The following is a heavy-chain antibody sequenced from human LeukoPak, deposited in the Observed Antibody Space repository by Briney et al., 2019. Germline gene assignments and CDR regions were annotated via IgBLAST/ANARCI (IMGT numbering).Heavy chain of an antibody. Sequence: SETLSLTCTVSGGSISSSAYYWGWIRQPPGKGLEWFGSSYYTGSIYYTPSLKSRATILIDMSKNQLSLKLSSVTAADTAVYYCAGHLSDSGGSWFDPWGQGTLVTVSS. CDR1: GGSISSSAYY. CDR3: AGHLSDSGGSWFDP. J-gene: IGHJ5*02. V-gene: IGHV4-39*01. D-gene: IGHD2-15*01. CDR2: SYYTGSI.